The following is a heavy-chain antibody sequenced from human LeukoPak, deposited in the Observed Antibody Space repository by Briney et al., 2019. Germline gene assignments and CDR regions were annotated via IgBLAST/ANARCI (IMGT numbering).Heavy chain of an antibody. CDR2: IYHSGST. J-gene: IGHJ3*02. D-gene: IGHD3-16*02. CDR1: GYSISSGYY. CDR3: ARVVYDYVWGSYRYMHAFDI. V-gene: IGHV4-38-2*02. Sequence: SETLSLTCTVSGYSISSGYYWGWIRQPPGKGLEWIGSIYHSGSTYYNPSLKSRVTISVDTSKSQFSLKLSSVTAADTAVYYCARVVYDYVWGSYRYMHAFDIWGQGTMVTVSS.